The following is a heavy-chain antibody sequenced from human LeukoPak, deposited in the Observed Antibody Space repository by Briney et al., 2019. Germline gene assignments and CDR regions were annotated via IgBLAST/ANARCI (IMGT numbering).Heavy chain of an antibody. CDR3: ASIGYCSSPGCYTQYYYYYMDV. Sequence: SVKVSCKASGGTFSSYAISWVRQAPGQGLEWMGGIIPIFGTANYAQKFQGRVTITADESTSTAYMELSSLRSEDTAVYYCASIGYCSSPGCYTQYYYYYMDVWGKGTTVTVSS. J-gene: IGHJ6*03. D-gene: IGHD2-2*02. CDR1: GGTFSSYA. CDR2: IIPIFGTA. V-gene: IGHV1-69*13.